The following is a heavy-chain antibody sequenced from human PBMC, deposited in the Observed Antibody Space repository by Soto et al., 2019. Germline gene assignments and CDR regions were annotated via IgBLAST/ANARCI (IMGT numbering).Heavy chain of an antibody. V-gene: IGHV3-66*01. J-gene: IGHJ4*02. CDR1: GFTVSSNY. Sequence: EVQLVESGGGLVQPGGSLRLSCAASGFTVSSNYMSWVRQAPGKGLEWVSVIYSGGSTYYADSVKGRFTISRDNSKNTLYLQMNSLRAEDPAVYYCARGPAPMPLIDYWGQGTLVTVSS. CDR2: IYSGGST. D-gene: IGHD2-2*01. CDR3: ARGPAPMPLIDY.